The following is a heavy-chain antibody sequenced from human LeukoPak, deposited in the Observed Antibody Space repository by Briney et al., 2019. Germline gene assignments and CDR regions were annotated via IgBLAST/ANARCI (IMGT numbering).Heavy chain of an antibody. J-gene: IGHJ3*02. CDR1: GGTFSSYA. Sequence: GASVKVSCKASGGTFSSYAISWVRQAPGQGLEWMGRIIPIFGTANYAQKFQGRVTITTDESTSTAHMELSSLRSEDTAVYYCARRSYSSSWYPDAFDIWGQGRMVTVSS. CDR2: IIPIFGTA. V-gene: IGHV1-69*05. D-gene: IGHD6-13*01. CDR3: ARRSYSSSWYPDAFDI.